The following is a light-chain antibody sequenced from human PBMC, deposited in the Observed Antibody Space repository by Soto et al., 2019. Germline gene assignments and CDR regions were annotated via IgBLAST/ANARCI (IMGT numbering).Light chain of an antibody. CDR2: LNV. CDR1: SSNIGAGYD. J-gene: IGLJ1*01. V-gene: IGLV1-40*01. CDR3: AAWDDSLDGFYV. Sequence: QSVLTQPPSVSGAPGQRVIISCTGSSSNIGAGYDVNWYQQLPGTAPKLLIYLNVNRPSGVPDRFSGSKSGTSASLAIGGLQSEDEADYYCAAWDDSLDGFYVFGSGTKVTVL.